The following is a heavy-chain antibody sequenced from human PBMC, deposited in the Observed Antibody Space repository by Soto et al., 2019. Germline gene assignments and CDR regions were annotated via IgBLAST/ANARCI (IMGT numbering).Heavy chain of an antibody. CDR2: INHSGST. J-gene: IGHJ6*03. CDR1: GGSFSGYY. Sequence: SETLSLTCAVYGGSFSGYYWSWIRQPPGKGLEWIGEINHSGSTSYNPSLKSRVTISVDTSKNQFSLKLSSVTAADTAVYYCARVGYGSGSYYSTNHYYYYMDVWGKGTTVTVSS. CDR3: ARVGYGSGSYYSTNHYYYYMDV. D-gene: IGHD3-10*01. V-gene: IGHV4-34*01.